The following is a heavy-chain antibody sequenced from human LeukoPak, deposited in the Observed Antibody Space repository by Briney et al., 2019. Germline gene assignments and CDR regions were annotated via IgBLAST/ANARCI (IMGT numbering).Heavy chain of an antibody. CDR3: AREGKDWYFDL. Sequence: ASVKVSCKASGYTFTSYGISWVRQAPGQGLEWMGWISAYNGNTNYAQKLQGRVTVTTDTSTSTAYMELRNLRSDDTAVYYCAREGKDWYFDLWGRGTLVTVSS. J-gene: IGHJ2*01. CDR1: GYTFTSYG. CDR2: ISAYNGNT. V-gene: IGHV1-18*01.